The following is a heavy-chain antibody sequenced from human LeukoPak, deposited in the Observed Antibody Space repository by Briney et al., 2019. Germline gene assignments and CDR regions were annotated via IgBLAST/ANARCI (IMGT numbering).Heavy chain of an antibody. Sequence: QAGGSLRLSCAASGFIFSSYAMSWVRQAPGEGLEWVSAISCSCGRTYYADSVKGRFTISRDNSKNPLYLQMNSLRAEDTAVYYCAKAHYGSGSYSRWADYWGQGTLVTVSS. D-gene: IGHD3-10*01. CDR3: AKAHYGSGSYSRWADY. J-gene: IGHJ4*02. CDR2: ISCSCGRT. CDR1: GFIFSSYA. V-gene: IGHV3-23*01.